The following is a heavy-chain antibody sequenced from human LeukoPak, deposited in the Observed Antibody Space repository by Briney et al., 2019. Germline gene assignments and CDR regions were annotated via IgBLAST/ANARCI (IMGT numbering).Heavy chain of an antibody. CDR1: EFTVSSNY. Sequence: GGSLRLSCAASEFTVSSNYMSWVRQAPGKGLEWVSVIYSGGSTYYADSVKGRFTISRDNSKNTLYLQMNSLRAEDTAVYYCASPLHYGEEAFDIWGQGTMVTVSS. D-gene: IGHD4-17*01. CDR2: IYSGGST. V-gene: IGHV3-66*01. CDR3: ASPLHYGEEAFDI. J-gene: IGHJ3*02.